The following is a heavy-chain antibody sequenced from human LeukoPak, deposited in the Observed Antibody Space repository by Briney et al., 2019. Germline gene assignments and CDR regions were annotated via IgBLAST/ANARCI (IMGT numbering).Heavy chain of an antibody. Sequence: SQTLSVTCAISGDSVSSKNGAWNWIRQSPSRGLEWLGRTYYRSKWYNDYAVSVKSRITINPDTSKNQFSLQLNSVTPEDTAVYYCAREDSSSVSFDYWGQGTLVTVSS. V-gene: IGHV6-1*01. CDR3: AREDSSSVSFDY. CDR1: GDSVSSKNGA. D-gene: IGHD6-6*01. J-gene: IGHJ4*02. CDR2: TYYRSKWYN.